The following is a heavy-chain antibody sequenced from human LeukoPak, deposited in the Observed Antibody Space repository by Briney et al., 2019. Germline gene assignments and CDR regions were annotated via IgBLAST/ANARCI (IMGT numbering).Heavy chain of an antibody. CDR1: GGTFSSYA. Sequence: SVEVSCKASGGTFSSYAISWVRQAPGQGLEWMGGIIPIFGTANYAQKFQGRVTITTDESTSTAYMELSSPRSEDTTVYYCARLTHAVAEDYWGQGTLVTVSS. CDR2: IIPIFGTA. D-gene: IGHD6-19*01. J-gene: IGHJ4*02. V-gene: IGHV1-69*05. CDR3: ARLTHAVAEDY.